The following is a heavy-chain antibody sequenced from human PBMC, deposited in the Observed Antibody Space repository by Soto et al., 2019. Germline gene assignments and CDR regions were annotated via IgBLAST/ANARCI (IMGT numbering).Heavy chain of an antibody. D-gene: IGHD2-21*02. CDR2: INQDGNED. Sequence: PGWSLRLSCAASGLTFSSYWMNWVRQAPGKGLEWVANINQDGNEDNLLDSVKGRFTISRDNAKNSLFLQMNSLRVDDTAVYYCARNGDGHHDFLDYWGQGALVTGSS. CDR3: ARNGDGHHDFLDY. V-gene: IGHV3-7*01. J-gene: IGHJ4*02. CDR1: GLTFSSYW.